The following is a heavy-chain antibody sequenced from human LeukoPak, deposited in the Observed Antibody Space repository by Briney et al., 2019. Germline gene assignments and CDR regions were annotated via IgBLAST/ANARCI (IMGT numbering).Heavy chain of an antibody. CDR2: ISGSGGST. CDR3: ARGGNRNQKGY. V-gene: IGHV3-23*01. J-gene: IGHJ4*02. Sequence: GGSLRLSCAASGFTFSSYAMSWVRQAPGKGLEWVSAISGSGGSTYYADSVKGRFTISRDNAKNSLYLQMNSLRAEDTAVYYCARGGNRNQKGYWGQGTLVTVSS. D-gene: IGHD4-23*01. CDR1: GFTFSSYA.